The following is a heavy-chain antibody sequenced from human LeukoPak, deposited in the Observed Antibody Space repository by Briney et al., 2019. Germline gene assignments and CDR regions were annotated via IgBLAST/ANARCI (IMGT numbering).Heavy chain of an antibody. D-gene: IGHD2-15*01. CDR1: GFIFSSYS. CDR2: ISSSSSTI. J-gene: IGHJ4*02. V-gene: IGHV3-48*01. CDR3: TRVHGGYPFDS. Sequence: GGSLRLSCAASGFIFSSYSMNWVRQAPGKGLEWVSFISSSSSTIYYADSVKGRFTISRDNVKNSLYLQMNSLRAEDTAVYYCTRVHGGYPFDSWGQGTLVTVSS.